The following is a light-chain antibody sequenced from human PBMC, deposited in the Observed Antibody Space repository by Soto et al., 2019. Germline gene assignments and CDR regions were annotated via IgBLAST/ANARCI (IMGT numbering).Light chain of an antibody. Sequence: EVVLTQSPATLSLSPGERATLSCRASQSVTSYLAWYQQKPGQAPRLLIYAASNRATGIPARFSGSGSGTDFTLTISSLEPEDFAVYYCQQRSNWPPVSTFGQGTK. CDR3: QQRSNWPPVST. V-gene: IGKV3-11*01. CDR2: AAS. J-gene: IGKJ2*01. CDR1: QSVTSY.